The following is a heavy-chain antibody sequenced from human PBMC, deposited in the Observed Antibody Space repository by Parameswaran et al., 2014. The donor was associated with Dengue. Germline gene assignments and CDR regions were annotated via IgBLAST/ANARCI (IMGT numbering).Heavy chain of an antibody. V-gene: IGHV4-34*01. J-gene: IGHJ6*02. CDR2: INHSGST. D-gene: IGHD1-26*01. CDR3: ARGRLGRPGPYYYYYGMDV. Sequence: RWIRQPPGKGLEWIGEINHSGSTNYNPSLKSRVTISVDTSKNQFSLKLSSVTAADTAVYYCARGRLGRPGPYYYYYGMDVWGQGTTVTVSS.